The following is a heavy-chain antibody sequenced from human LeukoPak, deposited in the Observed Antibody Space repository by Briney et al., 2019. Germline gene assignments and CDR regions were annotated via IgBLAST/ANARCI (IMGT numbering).Heavy chain of an antibody. J-gene: IGHJ4*02. D-gene: IGHD3-10*02. CDR2: TNNDGSST. CDR1: GFTFSNYW. Sequence: PGGSLRLSXVASGFTFSNYWIHWVRQAPGKGVVWVSRTNNDGSSTTYADFVKGRFTSSRDNAKNTLYLQMDSLRAKDTAVYYCTRSVFPYYFDCWGQGTLVTVSS. CDR3: TRSVFPYYFDC. V-gene: IGHV3-74*01.